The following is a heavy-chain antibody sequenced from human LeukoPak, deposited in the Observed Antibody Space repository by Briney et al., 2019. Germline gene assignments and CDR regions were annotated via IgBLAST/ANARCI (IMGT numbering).Heavy chain of an antibody. J-gene: IGHJ4*02. CDR2: IKQDGSEK. Sequence: GVSLRLSCAASGFTFSSYWMSWVRQAPGKGLEWVANIKQDGSEKYYVDSVKGRFTVSRDNAKNSLYLQMNSLRAEDTAVYYCARVPYSSGWSPFDYWGQGTLVTVSS. D-gene: IGHD6-19*01. V-gene: IGHV3-7*03. CDR3: ARVPYSSGWSPFDY. CDR1: GFTFSSYW.